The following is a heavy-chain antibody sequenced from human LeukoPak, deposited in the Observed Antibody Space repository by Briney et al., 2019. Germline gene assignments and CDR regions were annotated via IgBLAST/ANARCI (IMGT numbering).Heavy chain of an antibody. Sequence: SVKVSCKASGYTFTSYGITWVRQAPGQGLEWMGWISAYNGNTNYAQKFQDRVTMTTDPSTSTAYMELRSLRSDDTAMYYCARVLGIQLWGSSDYWGQGTLVTVSS. D-gene: IGHD5-18*01. CDR3: ARVLGIQLWGSSDY. V-gene: IGHV1-18*01. CDR1: GYTFTSYG. J-gene: IGHJ4*02. CDR2: ISAYNGNT.